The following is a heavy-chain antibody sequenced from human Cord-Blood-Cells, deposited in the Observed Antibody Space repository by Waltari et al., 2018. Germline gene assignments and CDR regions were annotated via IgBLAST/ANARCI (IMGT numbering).Heavy chain of an antibody. CDR2: IYPGDSDT. J-gene: IGHJ4*02. CDR3: ARRYCTNGVCYPFDY. Sequence: EVQLVQSGAEVKKPGESLTISCKGSGYSSTSYWIGWVRQMPGKGPEWMGIIYPGDSDTRYSPSFQGQVTISADKSISTAYLQWSSLKASDTAMYYCARRYCTNGVCYPFDYWGQGTLVTVSS. V-gene: IGHV5-51*01. D-gene: IGHD2-8*01. CDR1: GYSSTSYW.